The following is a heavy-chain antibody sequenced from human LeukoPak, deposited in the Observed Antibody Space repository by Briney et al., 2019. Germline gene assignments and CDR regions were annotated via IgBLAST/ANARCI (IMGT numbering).Heavy chain of an antibody. CDR2: INHSGST. D-gene: IGHD3-3*01. CDR3: ASYLRTEWFDY. CDR1: GGSFSGYY. V-gene: IGHV4-34*01. Sequence: SETLSLTCAVYGGSFSGYYWSWIRQPPGKGLEWIGEINHSGSTNYNPSLKSRVTISVDTSKNQFSLKLSSVTAADTAVYYCASYLRTEWFDYWGQGTLVTVSS. J-gene: IGHJ4*02.